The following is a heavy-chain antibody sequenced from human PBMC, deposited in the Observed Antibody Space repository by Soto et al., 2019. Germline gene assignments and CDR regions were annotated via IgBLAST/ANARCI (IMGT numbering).Heavy chain of an antibody. V-gene: IGHV3-30*01. CDR1: GFTFSSYA. J-gene: IGHJ4*02. Sequence: QVQLVESGGGVVQPGRSLRLSCAAYGFTFSSYAMHLVRQAPGKGLEWVAVISYDGSNKYYADSVKGRFTNSRDNSKNTLYLQMNSLRAEDTAVYYCARGDLRFLEWLYSFDYWGQGTLVTVSS. D-gene: IGHD3-3*01. CDR2: ISYDGSNK. CDR3: ARGDLRFLEWLYSFDY.